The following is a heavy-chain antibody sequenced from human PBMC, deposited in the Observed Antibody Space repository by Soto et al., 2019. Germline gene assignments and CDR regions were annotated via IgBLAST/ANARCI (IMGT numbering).Heavy chain of an antibody. D-gene: IGHD2-2*01. V-gene: IGHV3-33*01. CDR1: GFTFSSYG. CDR2: IWYDGSNK. Sequence: GGSLRLSCAASGFTFSSYGMHWVRQAPGKGLEWVAVIWYDGSNKYYADSVKGRFTISRDNSKNTLYLQMNSLRAEDTAVYYCARDLSDIVVVPAAINLDYWGQGTLVTVSS. CDR3: ARDLSDIVVVPAAINLDY. J-gene: IGHJ4*02.